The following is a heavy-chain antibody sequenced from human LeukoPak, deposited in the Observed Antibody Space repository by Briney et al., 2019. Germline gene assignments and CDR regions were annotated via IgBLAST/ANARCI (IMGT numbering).Heavy chain of an antibody. CDR1: GGIFSSYA. D-gene: IGHD3-10*01. J-gene: IGHJ3*02. Sequence: SVKVSCKASGGIFSSYAISWVRQAPGQGLEWMGGIIPIFGTTNYAQKFQGRVTITADESTSTAYMELSSLRSEDTAVYYCARVRGGIGYDAFDIWGQGTMVTVSS. CDR2: IIPIFGTT. V-gene: IGHV1-69*13. CDR3: ARVRGGIGYDAFDI.